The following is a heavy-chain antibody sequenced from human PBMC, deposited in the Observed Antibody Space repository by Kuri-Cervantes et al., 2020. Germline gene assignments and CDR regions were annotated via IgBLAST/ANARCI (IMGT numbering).Heavy chain of an antibody. V-gene: IGHV3-33*08. Sequence: GESLKISCAASGFTFSSYWMSWVRQAPGKGLEWVAVIWYDGSNKYYADSVKGRFTISRDNSKNTLYLQMNSLRAEETAVYYCARSRYNWNDRSVKDAFDIWGQGTMVTVSS. CDR3: ARSRYNWNDRSVKDAFDI. D-gene: IGHD1-20*01. J-gene: IGHJ3*02. CDR2: IWYDGSNK. CDR1: GFTFSSYW.